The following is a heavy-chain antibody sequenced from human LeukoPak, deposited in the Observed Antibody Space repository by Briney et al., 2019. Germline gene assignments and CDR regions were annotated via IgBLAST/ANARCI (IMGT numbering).Heavy chain of an antibody. V-gene: IGHV1-69*05. CDR3: ARELRGYSSGWPLYYFDY. D-gene: IGHD6-19*01. Sequence: ASVKVSCKASGGTFSSYAISWARQAPGQGLEWMGGIIPIFGTANYAQKFRGRVTITTDESTSTAYMELSSLRSEDTAVYYCARELRGYSSGWPLYYFDYWGQGTLVTVSS. CDR1: GGTFSSYA. CDR2: IIPIFGTA. J-gene: IGHJ4*02.